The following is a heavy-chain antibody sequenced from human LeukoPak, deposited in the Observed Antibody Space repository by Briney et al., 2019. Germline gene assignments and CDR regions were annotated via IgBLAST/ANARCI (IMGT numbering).Heavy chain of an antibody. CDR1: GDSISSATYY. J-gene: IGHJ5*02. V-gene: IGHV4-61*02. CDR3: ARDDRRSSSWTRGWFDP. Sequence: SETLSLTCTVSGDSISSATYYWNWIRQPAAKGLEWIGRIYFSGSTNYNPSLKSRVTISVDTSKNQFSLKLSSVTAADTAVYYCARDDRRSSSWTRGWFDPWGQGTLVTVSS. CDR2: IYFSGST. D-gene: IGHD6-13*01.